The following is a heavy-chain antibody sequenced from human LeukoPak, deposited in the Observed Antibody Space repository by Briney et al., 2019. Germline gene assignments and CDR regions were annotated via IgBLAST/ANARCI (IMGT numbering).Heavy chain of an antibody. CDR1: GGTFSSYA. D-gene: IGHD6-13*01. Sequence: SVKVSCKASGGTFSSYAISWVRQAPGQGLEWMGGIIPIFGTANYAQKFQGRVTITADKSTSTAYMELSRLRSDDTAVYYCARVTGYMTEDYFDYWGQGTLITVSS. J-gene: IGHJ4*02. V-gene: IGHV1-69*06. CDR3: ARVTGYMTEDYFDY. CDR2: IIPIFGTA.